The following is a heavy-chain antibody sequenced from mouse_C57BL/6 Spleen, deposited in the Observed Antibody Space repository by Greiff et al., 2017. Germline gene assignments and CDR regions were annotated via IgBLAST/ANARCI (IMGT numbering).Heavy chain of an antibody. V-gene: IGHV1-50*01. D-gene: IGHD2-4*01. CDR2: IDPSDSYT. CDR3: ARGKIYDYDEDWYFDV. Sequence: QVQLQQPGAELVKPGASVKLCKASGYTFTSYWMQWVKQRPGQGLEWIGEIDPSDSYTNYTPKFKGKATLTVDTSSSTAYMQLSSLSSEDSAVYYCARGKIYDYDEDWYFDVWGTGTTVTVSS. J-gene: IGHJ1*03. CDR1: GYTFTSYW.